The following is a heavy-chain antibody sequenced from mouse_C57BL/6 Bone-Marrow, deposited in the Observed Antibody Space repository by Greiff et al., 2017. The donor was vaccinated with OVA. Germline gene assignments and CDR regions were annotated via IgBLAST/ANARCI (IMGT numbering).Heavy chain of an antibody. J-gene: IGHJ4*01. CDR2: IWSGGST. Sequence: QVQLQQSGPGLVQPSQSLSITCTVSGFSLTSYGVHWVRQSPGKGLEWLGVIWSGGSTDYNAAFTSRLSISKDNSKSQVFFKMNSLQADDTAIYYCARNPYYYGSSYDYAMDYWGQGTSVTVSS. CDR3: ARNPYYYGSSYDYAMDY. V-gene: IGHV2-2*01. D-gene: IGHD1-1*01. CDR1: GFSLTSYG.